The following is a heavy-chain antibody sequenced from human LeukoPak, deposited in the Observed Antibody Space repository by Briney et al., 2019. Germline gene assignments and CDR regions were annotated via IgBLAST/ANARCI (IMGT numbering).Heavy chain of an antibody. D-gene: IGHD6-19*01. CDR2: ISSSSSSYI. V-gene: IGHV3-21*01. CDR3: ARGLTTRGIAVAGSDY. Sequence: GGSLRLSCAASGFTFSSYSMNWVRQAPGKGLEWVSSISSSSSSYIYYADSVKGRFTISRDNAKNSLYLQMNSLRAEDTAAYYCARGLTTRGIAVAGSDYWGQGTLVTVSS. J-gene: IGHJ4*02. CDR1: GFTFSSYS.